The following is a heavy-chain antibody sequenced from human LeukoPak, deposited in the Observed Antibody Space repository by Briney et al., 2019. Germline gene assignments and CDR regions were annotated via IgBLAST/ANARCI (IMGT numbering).Heavy chain of an antibody. Sequence: GGSLRLSCATSGFTFSSYAMSWVRQAPGKGLEWVSAISGSGGSTFYADSVKGRFTISRDNSKNTLYLQMNSLRAEDTAVYYCASQSCGGDCYSEIDYWGQGTLVTVSS. CDR2: ISGSGGST. CDR1: GFTFSSYA. J-gene: IGHJ4*02. V-gene: IGHV3-23*01. D-gene: IGHD2-21*01. CDR3: ASQSCGGDCYSEIDY.